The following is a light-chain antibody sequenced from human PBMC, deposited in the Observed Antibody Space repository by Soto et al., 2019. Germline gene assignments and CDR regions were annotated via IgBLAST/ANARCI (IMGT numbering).Light chain of an antibody. V-gene: IGKV4-1*01. CDR3: QQYDRTPLT. CDR1: QNLLYSSNNKNY. CDR2: WAS. J-gene: IGKJ4*01. Sequence: DIVMTQSPDSLAVSLGERATINCKSSQNLLYSSNNKNYLAWYQQKPGQPPKLLMYWASTRESGVPDRFSGSGSGTDFTLTISSLQAEDVAVYYCQQYDRTPLTFGGGTKVEIK.